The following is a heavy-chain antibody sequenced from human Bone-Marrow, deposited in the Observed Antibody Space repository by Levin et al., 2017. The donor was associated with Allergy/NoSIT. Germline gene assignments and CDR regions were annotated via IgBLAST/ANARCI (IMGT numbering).Heavy chain of an antibody. J-gene: IGHJ4*02. CDR1: GYTFTGYY. Sequence: PGGSLRLSCKASGYTFTGYYMHWVRQAPGQGLEWMGRINPNSGGTNYAQKFQGRVTMTRDTSISTAYMELSRLRSDDTAVYYCARGPHPPRYSSGWIFFDYWGQGTLVTVSS. V-gene: IGHV1-2*06. D-gene: IGHD6-19*01. CDR3: ARGPHPPRYSSGWIFFDY. CDR2: INPNSGGT.